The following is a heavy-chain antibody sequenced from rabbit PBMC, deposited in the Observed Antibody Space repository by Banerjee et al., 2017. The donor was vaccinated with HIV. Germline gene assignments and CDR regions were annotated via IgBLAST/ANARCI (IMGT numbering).Heavy chain of an antibody. CDR3: ARDYYFYSDTDYAPNL. CDR2: IYVGSSGST. V-gene: IGHV1S45*01. J-gene: IGHJ4*01. CDR1: GFDLSSSYW. Sequence: QEQLEESGGGLVKPEGSLTLTCKASGFDLSSSYWICWVRQAPGKGLEWIACIYVGSSGSTYYASWAKGRFTISKTSSTTVTLQMTSLTAADTATYFCARDYYFYSDTDYAPNLWGPGTLVTVS. D-gene: IGHD4-1*01.